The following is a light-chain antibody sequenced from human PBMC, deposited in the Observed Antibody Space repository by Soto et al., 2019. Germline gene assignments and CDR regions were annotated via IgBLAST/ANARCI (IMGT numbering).Light chain of an antibody. CDR1: QSVSNN. V-gene: IGKV3-15*01. J-gene: IGKJ1*01. CDR3: QQYNNWWT. Sequence: EIVMTQSPATLSVSPGERATLSCRASQSVSNNLAWYQKKPGQAPRLLIYGPSTRATAIPARFSGSGSGTEFTLTISSLQSEDFAVYYCQQYNNWWTFGQGTRVEIK. CDR2: GPS.